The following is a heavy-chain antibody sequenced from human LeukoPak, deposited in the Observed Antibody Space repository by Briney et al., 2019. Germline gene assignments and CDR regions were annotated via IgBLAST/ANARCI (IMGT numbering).Heavy chain of an antibody. D-gene: IGHD6-13*01. CDR2: ISGSGGNT. CDR1: GSTFSGST. J-gene: IGHJ4*02. Sequence: PGGSLRLSCAASGSTFSGSTMHWVRQAPGKGLEWVSAISGSGGNTYYADSVKGRFTISRDNSKNTLYLQMNSLRAEDTALYYCAKDRGSSSCLDYWGQGTLVTVSS. CDR3: AKDRGSSSCLDY. V-gene: IGHV3-23*01.